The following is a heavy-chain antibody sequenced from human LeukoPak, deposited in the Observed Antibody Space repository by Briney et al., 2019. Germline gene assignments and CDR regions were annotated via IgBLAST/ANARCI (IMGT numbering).Heavy chain of an antibody. CDR1: GDSISSHY. J-gene: IGHJ4*02. Sequence: PSETLSLTCTVSGDSISSHYWSWIRQPPGKGLEWIGEINHSGSTSYNPFLKSRVTISVGTSKNQFSLKLSSVTAADTAVYYCARRGGSQYYYGSGSYPPRRRYFDYWGQGTLVTVSS. CDR2: INHSGST. CDR3: ARRGGSQYYYGSGSYPPRRRYFDY. D-gene: IGHD3-10*01. V-gene: IGHV4-34*01.